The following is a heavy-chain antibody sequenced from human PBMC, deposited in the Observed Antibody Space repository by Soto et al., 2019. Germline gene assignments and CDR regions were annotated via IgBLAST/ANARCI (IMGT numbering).Heavy chain of an antibody. CDR1: GYTFTGYY. J-gene: IGHJ4*02. D-gene: IGHD3-9*01. V-gene: IGHV1-2*02. CDR2: VNPNSGGT. Sequence: ASVKVSCKASGYTFTGYYMHWVRQAPRQGLEGMGWVNPNSGGTNYAQKFQGRVTMTRDTSISTAYMELSRLRSDDTAVYYCAREYYDILTGYPSFFSDYWGQGTLVTVSS. CDR3: AREYYDILTGYPSFFSDY.